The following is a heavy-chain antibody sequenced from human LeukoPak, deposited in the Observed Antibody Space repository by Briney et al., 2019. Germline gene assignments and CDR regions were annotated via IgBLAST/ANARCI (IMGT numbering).Heavy chain of an antibody. CDR3: AARGGGFDP. CDR2: IYYTGST. D-gene: IGHD3-10*01. J-gene: IGHJ5*02. Sequence: SVTLSLTCAVYGGSFSGYYWSWIRQSPGRGLEWIGTIYYTGSTYYNPSLKSRVTISVDTSKNHFSLKLSSVTAADTAVYYCAARGGGFDPWGQGTLVTVSS. CDR1: GGSFSGYY. V-gene: IGHV4-34*01.